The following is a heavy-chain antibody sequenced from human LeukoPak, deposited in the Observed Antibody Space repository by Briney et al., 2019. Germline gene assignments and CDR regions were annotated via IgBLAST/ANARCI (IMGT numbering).Heavy chain of an antibody. D-gene: IGHD3-16*02. V-gene: IGHV3-20*04. J-gene: IGHJ4*02. Sequence: GGSLRLSCAASGFTFDDYGMSWVRQAPGKGLEWVSGINWNGGSTGYADSVKGRFTISRDNAKNSLYLQMNSLRAEDTAVYYCAKGRTHGDIMITFGGVIFLRDHWAQGTLVSVSS. CDR1: GFTFDDYG. CDR3: AKGRTHGDIMITFGGVIFLRDH. CDR2: INWNGGST.